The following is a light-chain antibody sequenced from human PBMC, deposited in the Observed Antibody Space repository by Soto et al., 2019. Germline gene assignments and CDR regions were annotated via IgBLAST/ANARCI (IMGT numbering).Light chain of an antibody. Sequence: EIVMTQSPATLSLSPGERAALSCRASQSINSELAWYPQKPGQPPRLLIYGTSTRATGVPARFTGSESGSEFTLTISAPQSEDVLVYYYQPGHNWPFTFGQATRL. J-gene: IGKJ2*01. CDR3: QPGHNWPFT. CDR1: QSINSE. CDR2: GTS. V-gene: IGKV3-15*01.